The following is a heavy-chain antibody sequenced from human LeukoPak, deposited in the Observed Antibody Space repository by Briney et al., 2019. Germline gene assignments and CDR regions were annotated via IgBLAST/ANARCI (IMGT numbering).Heavy chain of an antibody. J-gene: IGHJ4*02. V-gene: IGHV3-48*03. CDR3: ARSSSWTDFDS. CDR2: ISSAGTTK. Sequence: PGGSLRLSCAASGFTFSSYEMNWVRQAPGKGLEWISYISSAGTTKIYADSVKGRFTISRDNAMNSLYLQMNSLRAEDTAVYYCARSSSWTDFDSWGQGTLVTVSS. CDR1: GFTFSSYE. D-gene: IGHD6-13*01.